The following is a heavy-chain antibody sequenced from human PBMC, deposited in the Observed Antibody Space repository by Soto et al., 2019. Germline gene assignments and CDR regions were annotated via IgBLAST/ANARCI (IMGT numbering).Heavy chain of an antibody. Sequence: QITLKESGPTLVKPTQTLTLTCTFSGFSLSTSGVGVGWIRQPPGKALEWLALIYWDDDKRYSPSLKSRLTITKDTSKNQVVLTMTHMDPVDTATYYCAHSLIPNWGSRGAFDYWGQGTLVTVSS. D-gene: IGHD7-27*01. CDR2: IYWDDDK. CDR1: GFSLSTSGVG. J-gene: IGHJ4*02. CDR3: AHSLIPNWGSRGAFDY. V-gene: IGHV2-5*02.